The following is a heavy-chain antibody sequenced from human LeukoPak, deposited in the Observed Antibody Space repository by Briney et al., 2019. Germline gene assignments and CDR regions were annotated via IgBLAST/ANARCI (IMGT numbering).Heavy chain of an antibody. J-gene: IGHJ5*02. CDR3: GRDLGGRGGA. CDR2: TNTDGSIT. D-gene: IGHD1-26*01. Sequence: PGGSLRLSCAASGFSFSTYWMHWVRQVPGTGLVWVSRTNTDGSITDYADSVKGRFTISRDNAKDTLYLQMNSLRPEDTAVYYCGRDLGGRGGAWGQETLVTVSS. CDR1: GFSFSTYW. V-gene: IGHV3-74*01.